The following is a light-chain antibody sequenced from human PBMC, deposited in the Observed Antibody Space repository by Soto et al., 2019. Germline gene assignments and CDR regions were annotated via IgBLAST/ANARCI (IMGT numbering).Light chain of an antibody. J-gene: IGLJ2*01. Sequence: QSALTQPPSASGSPGQSVTISCTGTSSDVGGYNYVSWYQQHPGKAPKLMIYDVSKRPSGVPDRFSGSKSGSTASLTVSGLLAEDEDDYYCSSYAGSNKLVVFGGGTKLTVL. CDR2: DVS. V-gene: IGLV2-8*01. CDR3: SSYAGSNKLVV. CDR1: SSDVGGYNY.